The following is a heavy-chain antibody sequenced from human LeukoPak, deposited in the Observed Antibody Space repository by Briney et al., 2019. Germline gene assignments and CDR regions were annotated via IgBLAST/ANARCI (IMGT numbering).Heavy chain of an antibody. J-gene: IGHJ4*02. V-gene: IGHV4-34*01. CDR2: INYSGST. CDR1: SESFSGYF. CDR3: ARGHSPTRLRFLEWLLRNPFDY. Sequence: PSETLSLTCAIYSESFSGYFWSWIRQPPGKGLEWIGEINYSGSTNYNPSLKSRVTISVDTSKNQFSLKLSSVTAADTAVYYCARGHSPTRLRFLEWLLRNPFDYWGQGTLVTVSS. D-gene: IGHD3-3*01.